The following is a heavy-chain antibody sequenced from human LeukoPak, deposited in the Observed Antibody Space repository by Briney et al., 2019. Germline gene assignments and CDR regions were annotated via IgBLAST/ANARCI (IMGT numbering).Heavy chain of an antibody. J-gene: IGHJ4*02. Sequence: GGSLRLSCAASGFTFSRHWMTWVRQAPGKGLEWVANIKHDGSEKNYVDSVKGRFTISRDNAKNSLYLQMNSLRAEDTAVYYCATPLDYFDMSDSHQGGDWGQGTPVTVSS. V-gene: IGHV3-7*03. CDR1: GFTFSRHW. CDR3: ATPLDYFDMSDSHQGGD. D-gene: IGHD3-22*01. CDR2: IKHDGSEK.